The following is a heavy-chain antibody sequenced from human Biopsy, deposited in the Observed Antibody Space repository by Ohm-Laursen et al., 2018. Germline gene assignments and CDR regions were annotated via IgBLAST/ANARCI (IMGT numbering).Heavy chain of an antibody. CDR2: VYTSGST. D-gene: IGHD6-19*01. CDR1: GASMSGSY. Sequence: SETLSLTCPVSGASMSGSYWTWIRQAAGEGLEWIGRVYTSGSTNYNPSLESRVTMSIDTSKNQFSLRLTSVTAADTAMYYCARGQDSSYLAYGMDVWGQGTTVTVSS. V-gene: IGHV4-4*07. CDR3: ARGQDSSYLAYGMDV. J-gene: IGHJ6*02.